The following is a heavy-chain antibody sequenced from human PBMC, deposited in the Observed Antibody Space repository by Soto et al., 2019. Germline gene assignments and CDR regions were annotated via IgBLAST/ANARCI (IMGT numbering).Heavy chain of an antibody. Sequence: QLHLVQSGAVVKKPGASVTVSCSASGYPVTAYYMHWVRQAPGRGLEWMGGINPATGAAKYTQTFQGGVTMTGDTSTSTVFMELSGLTSEDPAVFYCARGGGVGVAGSAAFDMWGQGTLVTVSS. V-gene: IGHV1-2*02. CDR1: GYPVTAYY. CDR3: ARGGGVGVAGSAAFDM. J-gene: IGHJ3*02. D-gene: IGHD3-3*01. CDR2: INPATGAA.